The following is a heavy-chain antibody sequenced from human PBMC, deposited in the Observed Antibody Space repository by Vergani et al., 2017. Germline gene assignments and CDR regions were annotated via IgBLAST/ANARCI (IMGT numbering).Heavy chain of an antibody. Sequence: QVQLVQSGAEVKKPGASVKVSCKASGYTFTSYGISWVRQAPGQGLEWMGWINANNGNTNYLQKFQGRVTMTTDTSTSTAYMELRSLRSDDTAVYYCARGGYCSGFRCRDYYGMDVWGQGTTVIVSS. CDR3: ARGGYCSGFRCRDYYGMDV. J-gene: IGHJ6*02. D-gene: IGHD2-15*01. CDR1: GYTFTSYG. V-gene: IGHV1-18*01. CDR2: INANNGNT.